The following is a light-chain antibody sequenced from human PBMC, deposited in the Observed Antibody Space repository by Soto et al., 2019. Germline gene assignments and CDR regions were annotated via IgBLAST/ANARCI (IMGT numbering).Light chain of an antibody. J-gene: IGLJ2*01. CDR3: QAWDSSTVV. V-gene: IGLV3-1*01. CDR2: QDS. CDR1: KLGDKY. Sequence: SYELTQSPSVSVSPGQTASITCSGDKLGDKYGCWYQQKPGQSPVLVIYQDSKRPSGIPERFSGSKSGNTATLTIGGTQAMDEADYYCQAWDSSTVVFGGGTKLTVL.